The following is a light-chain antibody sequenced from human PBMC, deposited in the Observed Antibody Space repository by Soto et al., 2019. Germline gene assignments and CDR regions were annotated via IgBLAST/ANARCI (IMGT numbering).Light chain of an antibody. Sequence: DIQMTQSPSPLSASVGDRVYITCRTSQSISSYLNWYQAKPGKAPKLLIYESSSLESGVPSRFSGSGSGTAFSLTISSQQPEDSTTYYCQQSYSTPPFNFGPGTRVDI. V-gene: IGKV1-39*01. CDR2: ESS. CDR3: QQSYSTPPFN. J-gene: IGKJ3*01. CDR1: QSISSY.